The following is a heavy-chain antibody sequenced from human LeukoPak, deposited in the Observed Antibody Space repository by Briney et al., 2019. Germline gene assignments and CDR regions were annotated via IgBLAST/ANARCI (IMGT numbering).Heavy chain of an antibody. V-gene: IGHV3-21*01. CDR2: ISTRSNCI. D-gene: IGHD6-13*01. CDR3: ARDYVAGLSGAGPFEY. Sequence: AGGSLRLSCAASGITLTSNVMSWVRQVPGKGLEWVSSISTRSNCIYYRDSVKGRFTISRDNARNSLFLQMNSLRPEDTAMYYCARDYVAGLSGAGPFEYWGQGTLVTVSS. CDR1: GITLTSNV. J-gene: IGHJ4*02.